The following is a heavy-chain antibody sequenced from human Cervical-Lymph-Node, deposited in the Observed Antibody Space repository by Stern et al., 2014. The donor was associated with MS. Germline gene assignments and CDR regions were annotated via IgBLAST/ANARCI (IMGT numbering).Heavy chain of an antibody. CDR3: AHGSTSCYWADS. D-gene: IGHD2-2*01. V-gene: IGHV2-70*12. CDR1: GFSLSSHGMC. J-gene: IGHJ4*02. CDR2: IDWDDEK. Sequence: QITLKESGPALAKPTQTLTLTCTFSGFSLSSHGMCVSWIRQSPGKALEWLARIDWDDEKYYSTSLKTRLTISKDTSRNHVVLTVGNMDPVDSATYYCAHGSTSCYWADSWGQGTLVTVSS.